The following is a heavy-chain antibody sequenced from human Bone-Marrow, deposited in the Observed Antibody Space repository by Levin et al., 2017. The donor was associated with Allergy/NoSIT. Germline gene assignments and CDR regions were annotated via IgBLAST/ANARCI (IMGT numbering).Heavy chain of an antibody. D-gene: IGHD2-15*01. J-gene: IGHJ4*02. Sequence: PGGSLRLSCAASGFTFSSYAMSWVRQAPGKGLEWVSLISGSGGNTYYADSVKGRFTISRDNSKNTLYLQMNSLRAEDTAVYYCATTRGDCSGPTTCYVPNDYWGQGTLVIVSS. CDR1: GFTFSSYA. CDR2: ISGSGGNT. V-gene: IGHV3-23*01. CDR3: ATTRGDCSGPTTCYVPNDY.